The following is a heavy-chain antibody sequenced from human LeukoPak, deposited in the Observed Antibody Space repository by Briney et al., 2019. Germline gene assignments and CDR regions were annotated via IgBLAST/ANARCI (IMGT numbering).Heavy chain of an antibody. J-gene: IGHJ4*02. Sequence: GASVKVSCKASGGTFSSYAISWVRQAPGQGLEWMGGIIPIFGTANYAQKFQGRVTITADGSTSTAYMELSSLRSEDTAVYYCARDVYSGSYLPDYWGQGTLVTVSS. V-gene: IGHV1-69*13. CDR1: GGTFSSYA. CDR3: ARDVYSGSYLPDY. CDR2: IIPIFGTA. D-gene: IGHD1-26*01.